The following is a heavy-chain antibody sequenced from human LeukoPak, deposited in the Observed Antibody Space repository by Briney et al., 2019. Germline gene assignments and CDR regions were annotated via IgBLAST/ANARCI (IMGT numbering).Heavy chain of an antibody. CDR3: ARRRVGATANFDY. D-gene: IGHD1-26*01. V-gene: IGHV4-39*01. J-gene: IGHJ4*02. Sequence: SETLSLTCTVSGGSISSSSYYWGWVRQPPGKGLEWFGSIYYSGSTYYNPSLKSRVTISVDTSKNQFSLKLSSVTAADTAVYYCARRRVGATANFDYWGQGTLVTVSS. CDR1: GGSISSSSYY. CDR2: IYYSGST.